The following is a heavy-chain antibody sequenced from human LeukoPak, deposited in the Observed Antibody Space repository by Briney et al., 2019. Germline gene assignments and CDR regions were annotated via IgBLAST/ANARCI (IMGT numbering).Heavy chain of an antibody. Sequence: GGSLRLSCAASGFTFSSYATHWVRQAPGKGLEWVAVISYDGSNKYYADSVKGRFTISRDNSKNTLYLQMNSLRAEDTAVYYCAREYDSSGYYSGPDYWGQGTLVTVSS. J-gene: IGHJ4*02. V-gene: IGHV3-30-3*01. CDR1: GFTFSSYA. CDR3: AREYDSSGYYSGPDY. CDR2: ISYDGSNK. D-gene: IGHD3-22*01.